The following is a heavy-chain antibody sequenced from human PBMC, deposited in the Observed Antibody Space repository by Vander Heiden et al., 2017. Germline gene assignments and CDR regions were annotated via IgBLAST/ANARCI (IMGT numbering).Heavy chain of an antibody. CDR3: AGGSTSRPDV. CDR2: IIPLFGTV. J-gene: IGHJ6*02. Sequence: QAQLVQSGAEVKKTGSSVKVSCRASGGTFRNHAITWVRHAPGQGLEWMGGIIPLFGTVSNAQKFQGRVTITAVESTGTAYMGLTSLGSDDTAIYYCAGGSTSRPDVWGQGTTVTVSS. V-gene: IGHV1-69*01. D-gene: IGHD2-2*01. CDR1: GGTFRNHA.